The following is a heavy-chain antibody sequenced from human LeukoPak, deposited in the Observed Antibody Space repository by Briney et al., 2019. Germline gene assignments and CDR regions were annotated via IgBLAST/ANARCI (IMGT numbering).Heavy chain of an antibody. Sequence: SETPSLTCAVYGGSFSGYYWSWIRQPPGKGLEWIGEINHSGSTNYNPSLKSRVTISVDTSKNQFSLKLSSVTAADTAVYYCAGSIAAAGSFDPWGQGTLVTVSS. CDR3: AGSIAAAGSFDP. J-gene: IGHJ5*02. CDR2: INHSGST. V-gene: IGHV4-34*01. CDR1: GGSFSGYY. D-gene: IGHD6-13*01.